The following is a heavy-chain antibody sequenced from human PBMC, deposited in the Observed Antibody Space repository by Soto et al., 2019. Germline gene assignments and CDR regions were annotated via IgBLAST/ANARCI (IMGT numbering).Heavy chain of an antibody. CDR3: ARDYGDYFDY. V-gene: IGHV4-59*01. Sequence: SETLSLTCTASGGSISRYYWCWIRQPPGKGLEWIGYIYYSGSTNYNPSLKSRVTISVDTSKNQFSLKLSSVTAADTAVYYCARDYGDYFDYWGQGTLVTVS. J-gene: IGHJ4*02. D-gene: IGHD4-17*01. CDR2: IYYSGST. CDR1: GGSISRYY.